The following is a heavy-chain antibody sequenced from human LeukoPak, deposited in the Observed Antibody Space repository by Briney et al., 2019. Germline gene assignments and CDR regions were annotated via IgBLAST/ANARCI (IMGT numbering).Heavy chain of an antibody. CDR3: ARSSEEMNYYDSSGYYYDY. V-gene: IGHV1-8*01. J-gene: IGHJ4*02. Sequence: ASVKVSCKASGYTFTSYDINWVRQATGQGLEWMGWMNPNSGNTGYAQKFQGRVTMTRNTSISTAYMELSSLRSEDTAVYYCARSSEEMNYYDSSGYYYDYWGQGTLVTVSS. CDR2: MNPNSGNT. CDR1: GYTFTSYD. D-gene: IGHD3-22*01.